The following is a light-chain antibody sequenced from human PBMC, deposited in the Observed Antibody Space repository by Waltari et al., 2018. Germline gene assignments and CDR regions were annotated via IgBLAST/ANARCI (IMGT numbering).Light chain of an antibody. J-gene: IGKJ5*01. CDR3: QQRTDWPPSP. Sequence: EIVLTQSPAILPLSPGDRATLSCRPSQNVNNYFAWYQLKPGQAPRLVIYDASNRATGIPSRFSGSESGADCTLTISSLEPEDSAVDYGQQRTDWPPSPFGQGTRLEIK. CDR2: DAS. V-gene: IGKV3-11*01. CDR1: QNVNNY.